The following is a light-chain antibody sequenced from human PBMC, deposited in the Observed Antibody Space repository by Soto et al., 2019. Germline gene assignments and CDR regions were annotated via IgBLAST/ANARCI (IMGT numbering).Light chain of an antibody. CDR1: QSISIT. CDR2: DVS. V-gene: IGKV3-11*01. CDR3: QDRSGLIT. J-gene: IGKJ4*01. Sequence: EVVLTQSPATLTLSPGERATLSCRASQSISITLAWYQQKPGQTPRLLIYDVSNRATGIPARFSGSGSGTDFTLIISSLAPEDFAVYYCQDRSGLITFGGGTKVEIK.